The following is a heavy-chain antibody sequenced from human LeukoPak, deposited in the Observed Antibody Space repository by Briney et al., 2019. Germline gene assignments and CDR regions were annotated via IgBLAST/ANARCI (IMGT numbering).Heavy chain of an antibody. CDR1: GFFFSKYG. J-gene: IGHJ5*02. V-gene: IGHV3-74*01. CDR2: VNSDGRFT. CDR3: VRSDWFDN. Sequence: PGGSLRLSCAVSGFFFSKYGMQWVRQARGKGLVWVSRVNSDGRFTRYADSVKIPFTISRDNAKNTLYLQMNSLRAEDAAMYSCVRSDWFDNWGQGTLVTVSS.